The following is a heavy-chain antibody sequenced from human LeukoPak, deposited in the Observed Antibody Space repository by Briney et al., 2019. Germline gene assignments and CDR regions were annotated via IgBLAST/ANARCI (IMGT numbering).Heavy chain of an antibody. Sequence: PSETLSLTCTASGGSINAYYWSWIRQPPGKGLEWIAYVRDNGENNYNPSLKSRVAISVDTANNQISLRLNFVTAADTAIYYCARQPLNTAVFEISGLGTMVTASS. J-gene: IGHJ3*02. D-gene: IGHD5-18*01. CDR2: VRDNGEN. CDR3: ARQPLNTAVFEI. V-gene: IGHV4-59*08. CDR1: GGSINAYY.